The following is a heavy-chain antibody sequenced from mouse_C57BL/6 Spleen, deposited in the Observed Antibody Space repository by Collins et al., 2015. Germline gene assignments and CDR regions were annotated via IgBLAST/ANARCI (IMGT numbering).Heavy chain of an antibody. CDR1: GYTFTSYW. CDR2: IYPGNSDT. V-gene: IGHV1-5*01. Sequence: EVQLQQSGTVLARPGASVKMSCKTSGYTFTSYWMHWVKQRPGQGLEWIGAIYPGNSDTSYNQKFKGKAKLTAVTSASTAYMELSSLTNEDSAVYYCARKGDYYGSGYFDVWGTGTTVTVSS. J-gene: IGHJ1*03. D-gene: IGHD1-1*01. CDR3: ARKGDYYGSGYFDV.